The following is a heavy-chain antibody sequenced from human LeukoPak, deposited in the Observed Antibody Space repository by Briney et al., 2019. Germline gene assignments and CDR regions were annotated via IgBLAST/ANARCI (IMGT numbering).Heavy chain of an antibody. D-gene: IGHD2-2*03. CDR1: GFTFSSYA. V-gene: IGHV3-21*01. CDR2: ISSSGSYI. Sequence: GGSLRLSCAASGFTFSSYAMSWVRQAPGKGLEWVSSISSSGSYIYYADSVKGRFTISRDNAKNSLYLQMNSLRFEDTAVYYCANRPGYCSSISCPIGYWGQGTLVTVSS. J-gene: IGHJ4*02. CDR3: ANRPGYCSSISCPIGY.